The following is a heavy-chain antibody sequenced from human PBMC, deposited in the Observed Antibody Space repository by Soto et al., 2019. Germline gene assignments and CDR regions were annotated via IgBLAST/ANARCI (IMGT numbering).Heavy chain of an antibody. J-gene: IGHJ6*02. CDR2: ISAYNGNT. CDR3: ARDSMIVVVPPATQYYYYYYGMDV. CDR1: GYTFTSYG. D-gene: IGHD3-22*01. Sequence: QVQLVQSGAEVKKPGASVKVSCKASGYTFTSYGISWVRQAPGQGLEWMGWISAYNGNTNYAQKLQGRVTMTTDTSTSTAYRELRSLRSDDTAVYYCARDSMIVVVPPATQYYYYYYGMDVWGQGTTVTVSS. V-gene: IGHV1-18*01.